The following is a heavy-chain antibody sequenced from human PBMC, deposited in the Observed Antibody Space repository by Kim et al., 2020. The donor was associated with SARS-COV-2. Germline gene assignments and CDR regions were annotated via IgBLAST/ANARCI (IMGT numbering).Heavy chain of an antibody. Sequence: SETLSLTCAVYGGSFSGYYWSWIRQPPGKGLEWIGEINHSGSTNYNPSLKSRVTISVDTSKNQFSLKLSSVTAADTAVYYCARVDYYGSGSYYGDFDYWGQGTLVTVSS. D-gene: IGHD3-10*01. V-gene: IGHV4-34*01. CDR3: ARVDYYGSGSYYGDFDY. CDR1: GGSFSGYY. CDR2: INHSGST. J-gene: IGHJ4*02.